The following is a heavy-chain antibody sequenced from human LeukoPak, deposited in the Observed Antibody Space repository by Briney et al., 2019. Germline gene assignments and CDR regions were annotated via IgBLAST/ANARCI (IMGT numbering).Heavy chain of an antibody. CDR3: ARDGSHYDILTGYYFDY. Sequence: PGGSLRLSCAASGFTVSSNYMSWVRQAPGKGLEWVSVIYSGGSTYYADSVKGRFTISRDNSKNTLYLQMNSLRAEDTAVYYCARDGSHYDILTGYYFDYWGQGTLVTVSS. D-gene: IGHD3-9*01. CDR2: IYSGGST. CDR1: GFTVSSNY. J-gene: IGHJ4*02. V-gene: IGHV3-66*01.